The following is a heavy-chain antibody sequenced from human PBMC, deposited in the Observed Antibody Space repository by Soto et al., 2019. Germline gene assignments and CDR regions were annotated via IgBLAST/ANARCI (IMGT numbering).Heavy chain of an antibody. V-gene: IGHV3-15*01. J-gene: IGHJ3*01. Sequence: GGSLRLSCAASGFTFSNAWMSWVRQAPGKGLEWVGRIKSKTDGGTTDYAAHVKGRFTISRDDSKNTLYLQMNSLKTEDTAVYYCTTECHNTMIVVVINEDAFDFWGQGTMVTVSS. CDR1: GFTFSNAW. CDR2: IKSKTDGGTT. D-gene: IGHD3-22*01. CDR3: TTECHNTMIVVVINEDAFDF.